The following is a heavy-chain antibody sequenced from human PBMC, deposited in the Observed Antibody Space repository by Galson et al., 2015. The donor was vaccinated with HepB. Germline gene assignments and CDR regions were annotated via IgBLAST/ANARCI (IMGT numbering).Heavy chain of an antibody. D-gene: IGHD6-13*01. V-gene: IGHV3-30*18. J-gene: IGHJ4*02. Sequence: SLRLSCAASRFTFSTYGMHWVHQAPGKGLEWVAIISYDESITYYADSVKGRFTISRDNSKNTLYLQMNSLRAEDTAVYYCAKDRTPGYSNGWYDYWGQGTLVTVSS. CDR3: AKDRTPGYSNGWYDY. CDR1: RFTFSTYG. CDR2: ISYDESIT.